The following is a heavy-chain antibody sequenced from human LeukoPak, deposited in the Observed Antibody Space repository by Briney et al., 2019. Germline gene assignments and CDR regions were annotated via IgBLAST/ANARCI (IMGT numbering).Heavy chain of an antibody. CDR3: ARQSSSSPMTYYYYYYMDV. D-gene: IGHD6-6*01. V-gene: IGHV4-4*07. J-gene: IGHJ6*03. Sequence: PSETLSLTCTVSGGSIHSYWSWIRQPAGKGLEWIGRISGSGTITYNPALQSRLTISIDTSKNQFSLKLMSVTAADTAVYYCARQSSSSPMTYYYYYYMDVWGKGTTVTVSS. CDR1: GGSIHSY. CDR2: ISGSGTI.